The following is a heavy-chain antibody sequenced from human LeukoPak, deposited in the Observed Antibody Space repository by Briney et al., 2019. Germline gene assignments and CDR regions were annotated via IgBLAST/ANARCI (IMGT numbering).Heavy chain of an antibody. J-gene: IGHJ4*02. CDR1: GVTLSSYA. CDR3: ARTGSQFDY. V-gene: IGHV3-30-3*01. D-gene: IGHD7-27*01. CDR2: ISYDGSNK. Sequence: GGSLRLSCAASGVTLSSYAMSWARQAPGKGLEWVAVISYDGSNKYYADSVKGRFTISRDNSKNTLYLQMNSLRAEDTAVYYCARTGSQFDYWGQGTLVTVSS.